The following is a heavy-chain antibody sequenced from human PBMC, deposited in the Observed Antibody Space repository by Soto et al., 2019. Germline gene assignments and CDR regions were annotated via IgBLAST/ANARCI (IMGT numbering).Heavy chain of an antibody. CDR2: ISSNGGST. D-gene: IGHD6-19*01. V-gene: IGHV3-64*01. CDR3: ARERAVAGTSYGMDV. J-gene: IGHJ6*02. CDR1: GFTFSSYA. Sequence: EVQLVESGGGLVQPGGSLRLSCAASGFTFSSYAMHWVRQAPGKGLEYVSAISSNGGSTYYANSVKGRFTISRDNSKNTLYLQMGSLRAEDMAVYNCARERAVAGTSYGMDVWGQGTTVTVSS.